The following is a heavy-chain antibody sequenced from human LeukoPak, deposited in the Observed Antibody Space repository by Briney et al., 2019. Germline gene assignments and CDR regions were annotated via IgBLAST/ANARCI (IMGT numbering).Heavy chain of an antibody. Sequence: PSETLSLTCSVSGYSMSSGYFWGWIRQRPGQGLEWVGSMHHSGNTYYNPSLKTRVTISVDTSNNQFSLKLTSVTAADTAVYFCARERPPSSSGYYDYWAQGTLVTVSS. J-gene: IGHJ4*02. CDR3: ARERPPSSSGYYDY. V-gene: IGHV4-38-2*02. D-gene: IGHD3-22*01. CDR1: GYSMSSGYF. CDR2: MHHSGNT.